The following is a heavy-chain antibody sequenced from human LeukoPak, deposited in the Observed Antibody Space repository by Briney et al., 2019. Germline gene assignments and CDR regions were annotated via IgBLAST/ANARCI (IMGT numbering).Heavy chain of an antibody. D-gene: IGHD6-19*01. J-gene: IGHJ4*02. Sequence: ASVNVSCKVSGYTLTELSMHWVRQAPGKGLEWMGGFDPEDGETIYAQKFQGRVTMTEDTSTDTAYMELSSLRSEDTAVYYCATVVAVVGKRVFDYWGQGTLVTVSS. CDR1: GYTLTELS. CDR2: FDPEDGET. V-gene: IGHV1-24*01. CDR3: ATVVAVVGKRVFDY.